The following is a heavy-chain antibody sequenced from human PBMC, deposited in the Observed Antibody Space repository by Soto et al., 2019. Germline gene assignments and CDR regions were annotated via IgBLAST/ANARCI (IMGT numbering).Heavy chain of an antibody. CDR2: IIPILGIA. CDR1: GGTFSSYA. D-gene: IGHD3-10*01. Sequence: QVQLVQSGAEVEKPGSSVTVSCKASGGTFSSYAISWVRQAPGQGLEWMGRIIPILGIANYAQKFQGRVKITADKYTSTAYMELSSLRSEDTAVYYCARNGANPFDYWGQGTLVTVSS. CDR3: ARNGANPFDY. V-gene: IGHV1-69*02. J-gene: IGHJ4*02.